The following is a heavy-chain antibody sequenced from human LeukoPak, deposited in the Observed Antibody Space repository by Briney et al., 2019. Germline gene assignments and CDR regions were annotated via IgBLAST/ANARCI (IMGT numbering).Heavy chain of an antibody. V-gene: IGHV4-30-4*08. CDR2: IYYSGST. CDR1: GGSISSGDYY. D-gene: IGHD2-15*01. CDR3: AGGWFRDAFDI. J-gene: IGHJ3*02. Sequence: SQTLSLTCTVSGGSISSGDYYWSWIRQPPGKGLEWIGYIYYSGSTYYNPSLKSRVTISVDTSKNQFSLKLSSVTAADTAVCYCAGGWFRDAFDIWGQGTMVTVSS.